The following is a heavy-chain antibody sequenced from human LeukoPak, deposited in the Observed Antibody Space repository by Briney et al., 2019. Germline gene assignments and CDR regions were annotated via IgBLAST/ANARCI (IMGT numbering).Heavy chain of an antibody. D-gene: IGHD3-22*01. J-gene: IGHJ4*02. Sequence: SETLSLTCTISGGSISSRSYYWGWIRQPPGKGLEWIGSIYHSGSSYYNPSLKSRVTISEDTSKNQFSLKLRSVTAADTAVYYCAREYYYDSSPFFDKWGQGTLVTVSS. V-gene: IGHV4-39*07. CDR3: AREYYYDSSPFFDK. CDR1: GGSISSRSYY. CDR2: IYHSGSS.